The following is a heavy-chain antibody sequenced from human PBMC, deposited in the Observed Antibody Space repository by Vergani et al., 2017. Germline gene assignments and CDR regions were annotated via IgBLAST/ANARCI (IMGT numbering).Heavy chain of an antibody. J-gene: IGHJ6*02. Sequence: VHLLESGGGQVEAGGSLRLSCEASGFTFSNYDMNWVRQAPGRGLEWVAFIRYDGSKKNDAESVKGRFTISRDNSKNTLFLQMNSLRVEDTAVYYCAKALSSFYGSGSYLRGSQNYGMDVWCQGTTVTVSS. D-gene: IGHD3-10*01. V-gene: IGHV3-30*02. CDR2: IRYDGSKK. CDR1: GFTFSNYD. CDR3: AKALSSFYGSGSYLRGSQNYGMDV.